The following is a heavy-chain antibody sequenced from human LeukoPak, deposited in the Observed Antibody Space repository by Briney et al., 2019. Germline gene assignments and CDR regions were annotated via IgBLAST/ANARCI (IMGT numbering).Heavy chain of an antibody. CDR1: GGTFSSYA. CDR3: ARDPLSDCSGGSCYSNWFDP. V-gene: IGHV1-69*13. D-gene: IGHD2-15*01. Sequence: ASVKVSCKASGGTFSSYAISWVRQAPGQGLEWMGGITPIFGTANYAQKFQGRVTITADESTSTAYMELSSLRSEDAAVYYCARDPLSDCSGGSCYSNWFDPWGQGTLVTVSS. J-gene: IGHJ5*02. CDR2: ITPIFGTA.